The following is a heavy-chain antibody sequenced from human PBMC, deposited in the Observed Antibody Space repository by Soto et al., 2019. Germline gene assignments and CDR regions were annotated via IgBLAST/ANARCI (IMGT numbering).Heavy chain of an antibody. CDR1: GFTFSSYS. Sequence: EVQLVESGGGLVKPGGSLRLSCAASGFTFSSYSMNWVRQAPGKGLEWVSSISSSSSYIYYADSVKGRFTISRDNAKNXLFXQMNSLRAEDTAVYYCARSREGYCSRTRCYGLFDYWGQGTLVTVSS. V-gene: IGHV3-21*01. J-gene: IGHJ4*02. D-gene: IGHD2-2*01. CDR3: ARSREGYCSRTRCYGLFDY. CDR2: ISSSSSYI.